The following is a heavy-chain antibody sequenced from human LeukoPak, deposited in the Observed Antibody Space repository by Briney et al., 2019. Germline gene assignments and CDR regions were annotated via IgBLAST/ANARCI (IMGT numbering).Heavy chain of an antibody. Sequence: SETLSLTCAVYGGSFSGYYWSWIRQPPGKGLEWIGEINHSGSTNYNPSLKSRVTISVDTSKNQFSLKLSSVTAADTAVYYCARGLDRSCREFDYWGQGTPVTVSS. V-gene: IGHV4-34*01. CDR1: GGSFSGYY. CDR2: INHSGST. CDR3: ARGLDRSCREFDY. D-gene: IGHD1-26*01. J-gene: IGHJ4*02.